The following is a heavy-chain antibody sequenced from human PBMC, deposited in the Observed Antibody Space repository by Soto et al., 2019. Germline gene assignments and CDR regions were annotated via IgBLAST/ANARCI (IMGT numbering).Heavy chain of an antibody. D-gene: IGHD3-9*01. CDR2: IYYSGST. CDR1: GGSISSSSYY. CDR3: ARQPYDIRGYYFDY. Sequence: QLQLQESGPGLVKPSETLSLTCTVSGGSISSSSYYWGWIRQPPGKGLEWIGSIYYSGSTYYNPSLKSRVTISVDTSKNQFSLKLSSVTAADTAVYYCARQPYDIRGYYFDYWGQGTLVTVSS. J-gene: IGHJ4*02. V-gene: IGHV4-39*01.